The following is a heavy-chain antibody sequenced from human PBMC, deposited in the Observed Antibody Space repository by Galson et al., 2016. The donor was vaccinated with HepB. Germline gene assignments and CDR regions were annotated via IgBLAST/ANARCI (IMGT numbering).Heavy chain of an antibody. CDR1: GFRFDDHA. CDR3: AKDRLGYDSGGYPVFDY. D-gene: IGHD3-22*01. V-gene: IGHV3-9*01. Sequence: SLRLPCAASGFRFDDHAIHWVRHAPGTGLEWVSGSSWNSGRIGNGDYVRGRFTISRDDAKNSLFLQMNSLRADDTALYYCAKDRLGYDSGGYPVFDYWGQGTLVTVSS. CDR2: SSWNSGRI. J-gene: IGHJ4*02.